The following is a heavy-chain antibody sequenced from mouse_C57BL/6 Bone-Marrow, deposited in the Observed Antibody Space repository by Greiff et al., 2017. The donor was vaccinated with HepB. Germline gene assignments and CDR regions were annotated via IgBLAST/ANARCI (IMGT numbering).Heavy chain of an antibody. J-gene: IGHJ4*01. V-gene: IGHV1-69*01. CDR3: ARDGSSYVRYAMDY. CDR1: GYTFTSYW. Sequence: QVQLKQPGAELVMPGASVKLSCKASGYTFTSYWMHWVKQRPGQGLEWIGEIDPSDSYTNYNQKFKGKSTLTVDKSSSTAYMQLSSLTSADSAVYYCARDGSSYVRYAMDYWGQGTSVTVSS. D-gene: IGHD1-1*01. CDR2: IDPSDSYT.